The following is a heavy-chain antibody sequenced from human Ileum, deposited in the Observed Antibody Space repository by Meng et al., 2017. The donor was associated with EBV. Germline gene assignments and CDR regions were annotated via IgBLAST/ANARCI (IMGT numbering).Heavy chain of an antibody. CDR3: ITEPHFEY. Sequence: EVPLVESGGGLVKPGGSLRLSCAVSEFTFRNAWMSWVRQAPGKGLEWVGRIKSNAHGGTTDYAAPGKGRFSISRDDSRNTLYLQMNSLKTEDTAVYYCITEPHFEYWGQGTLVTVSS. J-gene: IGHJ4*02. V-gene: IGHV3-15*01. CDR1: EFTFRNAW. CDR2: IKSNAHGGTT.